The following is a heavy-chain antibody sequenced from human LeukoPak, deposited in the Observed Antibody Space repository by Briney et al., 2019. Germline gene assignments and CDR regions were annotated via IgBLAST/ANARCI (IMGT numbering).Heavy chain of an antibody. J-gene: IGHJ5*02. V-gene: IGHV3-23*01. CDR3: AKVLTFDYAGNWFDP. Sequence: PGGSLRLSCAASGFTFSSYAMSWVRQAPGKGLEWVSAISGSGGSTYYADSGKGRFTISRDNSKNTLYLQMNSLRAEDTAVYYCAKVLTFDYAGNWFDPWGQGTLVTVSS. CDR1: GFTFSSYA. CDR2: ISGSGGST. D-gene: IGHD3-9*01.